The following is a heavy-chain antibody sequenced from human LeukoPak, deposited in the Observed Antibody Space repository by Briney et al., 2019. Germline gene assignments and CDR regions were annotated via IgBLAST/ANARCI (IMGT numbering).Heavy chain of an antibody. D-gene: IGHD3-10*01. Sequence: ASVKVSCKASGYTFTSYDINWVRQATGQGLEWMGWMNPNSGNTGYAQKFQGRVTMTRNTSISTAYMELSSLRSEDTAVYYCARPIATYYGSGSYLPNPMDYWGRGTLVTVSS. CDR2: MNPNSGNT. CDR3: ARPIATYYGSGSYLPNPMDY. CDR1: GYTFTSYD. J-gene: IGHJ4*02. V-gene: IGHV1-8*01.